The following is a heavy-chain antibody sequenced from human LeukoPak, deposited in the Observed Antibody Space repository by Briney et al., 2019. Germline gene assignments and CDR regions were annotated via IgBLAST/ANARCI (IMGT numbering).Heavy chain of an antibody. CDR2: MYYIGST. CDR3: ARHAGAYIFDQ. D-gene: IGHD3-10*01. CDR1: GGSISSYY. J-gene: IGHJ4*02. Sequence: SETLSLTCTFSGGSISSYYWSWVRQPPGQGLEWIGCMYYIGSTNYNPSLKSRVTISVDTSKNQFSLKLSSVTAADTAVYYCARHAGAYIFDQWGQGTTVTVSS. V-gene: IGHV4-59*08.